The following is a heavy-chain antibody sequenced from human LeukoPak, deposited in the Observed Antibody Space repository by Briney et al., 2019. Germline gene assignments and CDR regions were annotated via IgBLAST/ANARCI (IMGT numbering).Heavy chain of an antibody. Sequence: PSETLSLTCTVSGGSISSYYWSWIRQPAGKGLEWIGRIYTRGSTNYNPSLKSRVPMSVDTSKNQFSLKLSSVTAADTAVYYCARWYGDYYYYYMDVWGKGTTVTVSS. D-gene: IGHD4-17*01. CDR1: GGSISSYY. CDR3: ARWYGDYYYYYMDV. J-gene: IGHJ6*03. CDR2: IYTRGST. V-gene: IGHV4-4*07.